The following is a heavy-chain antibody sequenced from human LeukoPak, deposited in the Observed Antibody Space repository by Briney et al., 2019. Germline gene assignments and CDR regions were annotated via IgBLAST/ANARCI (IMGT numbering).Heavy chain of an antibody. V-gene: IGHV3-74*01. CDR2: ISTDGTGT. Sequence: PGGSLRLSCAASGFTFSNYWMHWVRQAPGKGLVWVSRISTDGTGTSYADSVKGRFTISRDNAKNTLYLQMNSLRVEDTAVYYCARHSTSIFGVVTEDYWGQGTLVTVSS. D-gene: IGHD3-3*01. CDR3: ARHSTSIFGVVTEDY. CDR1: GFTFSNYW. J-gene: IGHJ4*02.